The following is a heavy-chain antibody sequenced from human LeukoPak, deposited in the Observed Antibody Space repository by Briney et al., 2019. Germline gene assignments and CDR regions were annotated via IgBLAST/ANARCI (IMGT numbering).Heavy chain of an antibody. Sequence: SVKVSCKASGGAFSSYAISWVRQAPGQGLEWMGGIIPIFGTANYAQKFQGRVTITADESTSTAYMELSSLRSEDTAVYYCARETVVPAANGWFYPWGQGTLVTVSS. V-gene: IGHV1-69*01. J-gene: IGHJ5*02. CDR3: ARETVVPAANGWFYP. D-gene: IGHD2-2*01. CDR1: GGAFSSYA. CDR2: IIPIFGTA.